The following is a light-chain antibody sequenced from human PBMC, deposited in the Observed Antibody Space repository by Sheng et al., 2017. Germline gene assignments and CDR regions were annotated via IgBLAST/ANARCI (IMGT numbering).Light chain of an antibody. CDR2: ENN. J-gene: IGLJ2*01. CDR3: GTWDSSLSAVV. V-gene: IGLV1-51*02. Sequence: QSVLTQPPSVSAAPGQKVTISCSGSSSNIGTHYVSWYQQLPGTAPKLLIYENNKRPSGIPDRFSGSKSGTSATLGITGLQTGDEADYYCGTWDSSLSAVVFGGGTKLTVL. CDR1: SSNIGTHY.